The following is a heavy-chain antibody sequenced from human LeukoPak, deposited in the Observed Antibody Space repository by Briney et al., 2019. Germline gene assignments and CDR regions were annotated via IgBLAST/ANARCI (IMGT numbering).Heavy chain of an antibody. V-gene: IGHV1-18*01. Sequence: ASVKVSCKVSGHPFYKYGIHWVRQAPGQGLEWLGWVSVCNGNTNNVQTLQGRLTMTTDVSTSTAYMELRSLRSDDTAVYYCAGNYEGQGVVAAHWGQGTLVTVSS. D-gene: IGHD3-16*01. CDR3: AGNYEGQGVVAAH. J-gene: IGHJ4*02. CDR1: GHPFYKYG. CDR2: VSVCNGNT.